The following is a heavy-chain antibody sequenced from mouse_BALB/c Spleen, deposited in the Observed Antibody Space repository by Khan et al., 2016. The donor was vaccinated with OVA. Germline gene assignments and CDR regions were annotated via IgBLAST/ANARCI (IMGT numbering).Heavy chain of an antibody. CDR1: GDSITSGY. J-gene: IGHJ3*01. CDR3: ARATYRYAFAY. CDR2: IIYTGDT. V-gene: IGHV3-8*02. Sequence: EVQLQESGPSLVKPSQTLSLTCSVTGDSITSGYWTWIRKFPGNELEYLGYIIYTGDTYYNPSLKSRISITRPSSKNQYYLQLSSVTSEDTATYYCARATYRYAFAYWGQGTLVTVSA. D-gene: IGHD2-14*01.